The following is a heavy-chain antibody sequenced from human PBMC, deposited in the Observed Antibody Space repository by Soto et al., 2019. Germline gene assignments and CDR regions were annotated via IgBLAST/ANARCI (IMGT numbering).Heavy chain of an antibody. J-gene: IGHJ4*02. Sequence: AASVKVSCKASGYTFTSYGISWVRQAPGQGLEWMGWISAYNGNTNYAQKLQGRVTMTTDTSTSTAYMELRSLRSDDTAVYYCARDGQGDGYNWNYFDYWGQGTLVTVSS. CDR2: ISAYNGNT. V-gene: IGHV1-18*01. CDR1: GYTFTSYG. D-gene: IGHD5-12*01. CDR3: ARDGQGDGYNWNYFDY.